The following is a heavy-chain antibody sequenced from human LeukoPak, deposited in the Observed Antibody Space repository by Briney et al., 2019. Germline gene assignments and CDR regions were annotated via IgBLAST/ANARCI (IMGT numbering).Heavy chain of an antibody. CDR3: ARTSIAARPDYYYYMDV. CDR1: GFAFTSHA. J-gene: IGHJ6*03. D-gene: IGHD6-6*01. CDR2: ISGSGGRT. Sequence: GGSLRLSCAASGFAFTSHATIWVRQVPGRGLEWVSGISGSGGRTNYADSVKGRFTISRDNAKNSLYLQMNSLRAEDTAVYYCARTSIAARPDYYYYMDVWGKGTTVTVSS. V-gene: IGHV3-23*01.